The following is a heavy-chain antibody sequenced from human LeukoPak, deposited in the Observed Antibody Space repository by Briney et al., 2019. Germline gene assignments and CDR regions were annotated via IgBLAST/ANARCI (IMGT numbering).Heavy chain of an antibody. Sequence: SQTLSLTCTVSGGSISSGGYYWSWIRQHPGKGLEWIGYIYYSGSTYYNPSLKSRVTISVDTSKNQFSLKLSSVTAADTAVYYCARAGRETETWLTPIDYWGQGTLVTVSS. CDR3: ARAGRETETWLTPIDY. D-gene: IGHD6-19*01. V-gene: IGHV4-31*03. CDR1: GGSISSGGYY. CDR2: IYYSGST. J-gene: IGHJ4*02.